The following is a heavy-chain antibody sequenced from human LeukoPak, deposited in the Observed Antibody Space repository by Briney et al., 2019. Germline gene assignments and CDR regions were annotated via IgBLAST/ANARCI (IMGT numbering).Heavy chain of an antibody. V-gene: IGHV1-3*04. D-gene: IGHD3-16*01. Sequence: GASVKVSCKTSGYTFTDHAVHWVRQAPGQSPEWMGWINTANGDTGYSQKFQGRVTITSDTSATTAYMEMSSLRSGDTAVFYCTSKPRGESRPFNYWGQGTLATVSS. J-gene: IGHJ4*02. CDR2: INTANGDT. CDR1: GYTFTDHA. CDR3: TSKPRGESRPFNY.